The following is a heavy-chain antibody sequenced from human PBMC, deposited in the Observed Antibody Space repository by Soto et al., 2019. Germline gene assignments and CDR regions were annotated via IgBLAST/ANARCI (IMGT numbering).Heavy chain of an antibody. CDR2: IDPSDSYT. D-gene: IGHD2-8*01. CDR1: GYSFTSYW. CDR3: ARRLRMVYYYGMDV. Sequence: PGESLKISCKGPGYSFTSYWISWVRQMPGKGLEWMGRIDPSDSYTNYSPSFQGHVTISADKSISTAYLQWSSLKASDTAMYYRARRLRMVYYYGMDVWGQGTTVTVSS. J-gene: IGHJ6*02. V-gene: IGHV5-10-1*01.